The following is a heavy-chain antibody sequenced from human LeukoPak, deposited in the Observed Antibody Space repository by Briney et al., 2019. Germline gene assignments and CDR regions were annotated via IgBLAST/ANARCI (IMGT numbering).Heavy chain of an antibody. CDR3: ARGGSRGMDV. D-gene: IGHD5-12*01. V-gene: IGHV4-31*03. CDR1: GGSISSGGYY. CDR2: IYYSGST. J-gene: IGHJ6*02. Sequence: SETLSLTCTVSGGSISSGGYYWSWIRQHPGKGLEWIGYIYYSGSTYYNPSLKSRVTISVDTSKNQFSLKLSSVTAADTAVYYCARGGSRGMDVWGQGTTVTVSS.